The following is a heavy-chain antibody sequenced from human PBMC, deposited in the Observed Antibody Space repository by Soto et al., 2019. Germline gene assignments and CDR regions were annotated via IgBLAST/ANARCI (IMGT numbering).Heavy chain of an antibody. CDR1: GFTFRNYG. J-gene: IGHJ4*02. D-gene: IGHD6-13*01. Sequence: PGGSLRLSCAASGFTFRNYGMHWVRQAPGKGLEWVAVISHDGSDKYYADSMKGRFIISRDNSENTLFLNMNSLKPEDTAVYYCAKENQHLVHDYWAQGTLVTVSS. CDR2: ISHDGSDK. V-gene: IGHV3-30*18. CDR3: AKENQHLVHDY.